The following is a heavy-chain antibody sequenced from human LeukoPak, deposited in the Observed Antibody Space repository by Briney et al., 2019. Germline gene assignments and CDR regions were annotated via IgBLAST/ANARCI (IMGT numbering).Heavy chain of an antibody. D-gene: IGHD1-26*01. Sequence: GGPLRLPCAASGFPFSSYAMHWPRQAPGKGLEYVAAISRNGCSTYYANSVKGRFTISRDNSKNTLYLQMGSLRAEDMAVYYCAREGATLRPFDYWGQGTLVTVSS. CDR1: GFPFSSYA. CDR3: AREGATLRPFDY. V-gene: IGHV3-64*01. CDR2: ISRNGCST. J-gene: IGHJ4*02.